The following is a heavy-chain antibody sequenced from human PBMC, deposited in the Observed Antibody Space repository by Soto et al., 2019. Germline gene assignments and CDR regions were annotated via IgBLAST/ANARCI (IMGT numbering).Heavy chain of an antibody. CDR3: ASQALGNCSGGSCYEGHGLDY. Sequence: PSETLSLTCTVSGGSISSGGYYWSWIRQHPGKGLEWMGYIYYSGSTYYNPSLKSRVTISVATSKNQFSLKLSSVTAADTAVYYCASQALGNCSGGSCYEGHGLDYWGQGTLVTVSS. J-gene: IGHJ4*02. CDR2: IYYSGST. CDR1: GGSISSGGYY. V-gene: IGHV4-31*03. D-gene: IGHD2-15*01.